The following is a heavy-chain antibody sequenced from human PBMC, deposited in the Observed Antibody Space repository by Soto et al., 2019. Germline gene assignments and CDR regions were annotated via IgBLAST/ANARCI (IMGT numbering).Heavy chain of an antibody. J-gene: IGHJ4*02. V-gene: IGHV1-18*01. CDR3: ARGGTPIAY. CDR1: GYTFTNFG. Sequence: QVQLVQSGAEVKKPGASVKVSCKASGYTFTNFGISWVRQAPGQGLEWMGWISAYNGNTNDAQNFQGRVPMTTDTSTSTADMELRSWRSVDTVVYYCARGGTPIAYWGQGPLVTVSS. CDR2: ISAYNGNT. D-gene: IGHD3-16*01.